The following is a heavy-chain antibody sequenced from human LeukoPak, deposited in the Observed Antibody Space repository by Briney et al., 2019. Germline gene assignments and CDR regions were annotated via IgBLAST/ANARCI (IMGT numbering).Heavy chain of an antibody. CDR1: GFSFSDAW. CDR2: INEDGSTT. CDR3: VRDLGGRSGH. V-gene: IGHV3-74*01. D-gene: IGHD1-26*01. J-gene: IGHJ4*02. Sequence: GGSLRLSCVASGFSFSDAWMNWVRQSPGKGLEWVGRINEDGSTTNYADSVKGRSTIFRDNAKNTLYLQMNSLRAEDTAVYYCVRDLGGRSGHWGQGTLVTVSS.